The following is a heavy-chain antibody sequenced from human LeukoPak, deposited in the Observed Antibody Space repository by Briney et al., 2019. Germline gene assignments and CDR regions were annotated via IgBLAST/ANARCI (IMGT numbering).Heavy chain of an antibody. J-gene: IGHJ5*02. CDR2: IYYSGST. D-gene: IGHD3-10*01. CDR1: GGSISSYY. Sequence: SETLSLTCTASGGSISSYYWSWIRQPPGQGLEWIGYIYYSGSTNYNPSLKSRVTISVDTSKNQFSLKLSSVTAADTAVYYCASSYGSGSYLPLDPWGQGTLVTVSS. V-gene: IGHV4-59*01. CDR3: ASSYGSGSYLPLDP.